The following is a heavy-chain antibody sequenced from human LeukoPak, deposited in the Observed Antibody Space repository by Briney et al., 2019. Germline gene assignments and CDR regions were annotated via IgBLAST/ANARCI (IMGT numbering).Heavy chain of an antibody. J-gene: IGHJ4*02. V-gene: IGHV1-24*01. CDR3: ATTGSGWYVFDY. CDR1: GYTLTELS. D-gene: IGHD6-19*01. CDR2: FDPEDGET. Sequence: ASVKVSCKVSGYTLTELSMHWVRQAPGKGLEWMGGFDPEDGETIYAQKFQGRVTMTEDTSTDTAYMELSGLRSEDTAVYYCATTGSGWYVFDYWGQGTLVTVSS.